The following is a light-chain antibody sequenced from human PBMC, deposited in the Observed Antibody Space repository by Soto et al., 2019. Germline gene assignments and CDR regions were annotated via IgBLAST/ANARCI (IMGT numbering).Light chain of an antibody. V-gene: IGKV3-15*01. Sequence: EIVMTQSPFTLSVSPGERATLSCRASQSVSSNLAWYQQKPGQAPRLLIYGASTGATGIPARFSGSGSGTEFTLTISSLQSEDFAVYYCQQYNNWPRTFGQGTKV. CDR3: QQYNNWPRT. CDR1: QSVSSN. J-gene: IGKJ1*01. CDR2: GAS.